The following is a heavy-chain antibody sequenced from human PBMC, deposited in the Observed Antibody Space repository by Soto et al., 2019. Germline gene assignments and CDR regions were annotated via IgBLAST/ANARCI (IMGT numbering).Heavy chain of an antibody. CDR3: ARRAEDWNYRLWDPYYYGMDV. CDR2: IDPSDSYT. D-gene: IGHD1-7*01. Sequence: GESLKISCKGSGYSFTSYWISWVRQMPGKGLEWMGRIDPSDSYTNYSPSFQGHVTISADKSISTAYLQWSSLKASDTAMYYCARRAEDWNYRLWDPYYYGMDVWGQGTTVT. CDR1: GYSFTSYW. J-gene: IGHJ6*02. V-gene: IGHV5-10-1*01.